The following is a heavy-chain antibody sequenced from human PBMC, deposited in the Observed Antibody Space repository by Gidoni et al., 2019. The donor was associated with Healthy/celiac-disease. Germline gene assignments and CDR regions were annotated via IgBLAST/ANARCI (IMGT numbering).Heavy chain of an antibody. CDR2: ISYDGSNK. V-gene: IGHV3-30*18. CDR1: GFTFSSYG. J-gene: IGHJ6*03. D-gene: IGHD3-10*01. Sequence: QVQLVESGGGVVQPGRSLRLSCAASGFTFSSYGMHWVRQAPGKGLEWVAVISYDGSNKYYADSVKGRFTISRDNSKNTLYLQMNSLRAEDTAVYYCAKAGITMVSLDYYYMDVWGKGTTVTVSS. CDR3: AKAGITMVSLDYYYMDV.